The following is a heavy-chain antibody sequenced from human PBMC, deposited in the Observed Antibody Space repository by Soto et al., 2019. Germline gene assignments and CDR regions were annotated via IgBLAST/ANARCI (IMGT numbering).Heavy chain of an antibody. CDR3: VVSRGWLDFHY. CDR1: GYTFTTYD. CDR2: INANNGNP. Sequence: QVLLVQSGAEVKKPGASVQISCKASGYTFTTYDMHWVRQAPGQRLEWMGSINANNGNPKYSQRFQGRATFTRDTSATTGCMDLSSLISEDTDVYYWVVSRGWLDFHYWGQGTLVTVSS. J-gene: IGHJ4*02. V-gene: IGHV1-3*01. D-gene: IGHD6-13*01.